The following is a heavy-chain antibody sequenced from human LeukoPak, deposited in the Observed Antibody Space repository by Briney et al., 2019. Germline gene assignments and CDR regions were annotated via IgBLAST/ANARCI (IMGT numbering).Heavy chain of an antibody. D-gene: IGHD2-8*01. CDR1: GFTFDDYA. J-gene: IGHJ4*02. CDR3: ARDLWANGYYYFDY. CDR2: ISWNSGSI. Sequence: GGSLRLSCAAPGFTFDDYAMHWVRQAPGKGLEWVSGISWNSGSIGYADSVKGRFTISRDNAKNSLYLQMNSLRAEDTAVYYCARDLWANGYYYFDYWGQGTLVTVSS. V-gene: IGHV3-9*01.